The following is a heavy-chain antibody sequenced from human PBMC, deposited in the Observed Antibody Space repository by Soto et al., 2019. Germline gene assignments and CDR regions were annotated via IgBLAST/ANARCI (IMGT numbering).Heavy chain of an antibody. Sequence: GGSLRLSCAASGFTFSSYGMHWVRQAPGKGLEWVAVIWYDGSNKYYADSVKGRFTISRDNSKNTLYLQMNSLRAEDTVVYYCARGGYGSSSLSAPYGMDVWGQGTTVTVSS. J-gene: IGHJ6*02. CDR2: IWYDGSNK. D-gene: IGHD6-6*01. CDR3: ARGGYGSSSLSAPYGMDV. V-gene: IGHV3-33*01. CDR1: GFTFSSYG.